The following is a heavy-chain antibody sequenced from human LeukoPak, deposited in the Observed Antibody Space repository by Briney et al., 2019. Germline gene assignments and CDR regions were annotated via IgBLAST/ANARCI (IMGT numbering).Heavy chain of an antibody. CDR1: GGSVSSRTYY. Sequence: NPSETLSLTCTVSGGSVSSRTYYWGWIRQPPGKGLEWIGSIYYSGNTYYNPSLKSRVTISVDTSKNQFSLKLTYVTAADAAVYYCARRAYSYGYWVYWGQGTLVTVSS. J-gene: IGHJ4*02. V-gene: IGHV4-39*01. CDR3: ARRAYSYGYWVY. D-gene: IGHD5-18*01. CDR2: IYYSGNT.